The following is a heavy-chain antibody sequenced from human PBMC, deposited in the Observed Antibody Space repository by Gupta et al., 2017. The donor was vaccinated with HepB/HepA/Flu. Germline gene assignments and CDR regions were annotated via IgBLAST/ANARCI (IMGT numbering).Heavy chain of an antibody. J-gene: IGHJ4*03. CDR3: ARSSRGSMYHFWLGSYSDF. V-gene: IGHV1-2*06. D-gene: IGHD3/OR15-3a*01. CDR2: ISPNNVAA. Sequence: QVQLMQSAAEVTKAGSYARISCQTSGYRFIDLYLHWLRQVTGQHIVWLGRISPNNVAAIKAEKFRDRISMTWDISINSVFMKLCRLTSDDTAVYFCARSSRGSMYHFWLGSYSDFWGQGTRIIVST. CDR1: GYRFIDLY.